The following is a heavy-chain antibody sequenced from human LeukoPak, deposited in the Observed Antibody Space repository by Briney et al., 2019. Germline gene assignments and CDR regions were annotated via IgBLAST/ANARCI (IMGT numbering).Heavy chain of an antibody. CDR3: AREAIVGATTEYYFDY. CDR2: IYSGGST. J-gene: IGHJ4*02. CDR1: GFTVSNNY. Sequence: GGSLRLSCAASGFTVSNNYMSWVRQAPGKGLEWVSVIYSGGSTYYADSVKGRFTISRDNSKNTLYLQMNSLRAEDTAVYYCAREAIVGATTEYYFDYWGQGTLVTVSS. D-gene: IGHD1-26*01. V-gene: IGHV3-53*01.